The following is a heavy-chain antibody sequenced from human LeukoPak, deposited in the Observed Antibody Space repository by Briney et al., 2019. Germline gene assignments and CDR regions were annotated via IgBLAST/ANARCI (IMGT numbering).Heavy chain of an antibody. Sequence: GGSLRLSCAASGFTFSSYWMSWVRQAPGKGLEWVANIKQDGSEKYYVDSVKGRFTISRDNAKNSLYLQMNSLRAEDTAVYYCARGTNYDYVWGSYRGAFDIWGQGTMVTVSS. CDR3: ARGTNYDYVWGSYRGAFDI. CDR1: GFTFSSYW. D-gene: IGHD3-16*02. V-gene: IGHV3-7*01. CDR2: IKQDGSEK. J-gene: IGHJ3*02.